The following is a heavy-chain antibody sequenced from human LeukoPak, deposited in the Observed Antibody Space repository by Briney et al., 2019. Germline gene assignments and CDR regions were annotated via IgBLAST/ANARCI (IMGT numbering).Heavy chain of an antibody. CDR1: GFTFSSYS. D-gene: IGHD3-9*01. Sequence: GGSLRLSCAASGFTFSSYSMNWVRQAPGKGLEWVSYISSSSSSIYYADSVKGRFTISRDNAKNSLYLQMNSLRAEDTAVYYCARAAFDYDFLTGQYRRGWFDPWGQGTLVTVSS. CDR2: ISSSSSSI. J-gene: IGHJ5*02. V-gene: IGHV3-48*01. CDR3: ARAAFDYDFLTGQYRRGWFDP.